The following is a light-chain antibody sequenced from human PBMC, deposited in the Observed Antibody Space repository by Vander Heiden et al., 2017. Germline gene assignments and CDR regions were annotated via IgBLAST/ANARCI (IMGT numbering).Light chain of an antibody. Sequence: QPVLTQPPSASGTPAHGVTISCSGSSSNIGTNSVNWYQQLPGTAPKLLIYSSNHRPSGVPDRFSGSKSGTSASLAITGLQSEDEADYYCAAWDDSLNGVVFGGGTKLTVL. CDR1: SSNIGTNS. CDR2: SSN. J-gene: IGLJ2*01. V-gene: IGLV1-44*01. CDR3: AAWDDSLNGVV.